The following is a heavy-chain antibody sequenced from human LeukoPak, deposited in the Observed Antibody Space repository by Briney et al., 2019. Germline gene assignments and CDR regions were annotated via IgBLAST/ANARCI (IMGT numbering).Heavy chain of an antibody. CDR2: ISSSGSTI. Sequence: GGSLRLSCAASGFTFSSYEMNWVRQAPGKGLEWVSYISSSGSTIDYADSVKGRFTNSRDNAKNSLYLQMNSLRAEDTAVYYCARVWDTAMVIYFDYWGQGTLVTVSS. D-gene: IGHD5-18*01. CDR3: ARVWDTAMVIYFDY. J-gene: IGHJ4*02. V-gene: IGHV3-48*03. CDR1: GFTFSSYE.